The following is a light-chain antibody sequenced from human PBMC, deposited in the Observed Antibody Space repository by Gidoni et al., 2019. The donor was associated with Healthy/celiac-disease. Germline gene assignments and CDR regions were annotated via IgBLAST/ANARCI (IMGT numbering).Light chain of an antibody. CDR1: QSVSSSY. CDR2: GAS. J-gene: IGKJ2*01. CDR3: QHYGSPRT. Sequence: EIVLTQSPGTLSLSPGERATLSCRASQSVSSSYLAWYQQKPGQAPRLLIYGASSRATGIPDRFSGSGSGTDFTLTISRLEPEDFAVYYCQHYGSPRTFGQGTKLEIK. V-gene: IGKV3-20*01.